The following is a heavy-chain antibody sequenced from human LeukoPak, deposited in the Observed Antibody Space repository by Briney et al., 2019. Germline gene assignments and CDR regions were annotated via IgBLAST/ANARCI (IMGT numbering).Heavy chain of an antibody. CDR1: GYTLTESS. Sequence: ASVKVSCKVSGYTLTESSMHWVRQAPGKGLEWMGGFDPEDGETIYAQKFQGRVTMTEDTSTDTAYMELSSLGSEDTAVYYCARGGGYDSGNMDVWGKGTTVTVSS. J-gene: IGHJ6*03. CDR2: FDPEDGET. CDR3: ARGGGYDSGNMDV. V-gene: IGHV1-24*01. D-gene: IGHD5-12*01.